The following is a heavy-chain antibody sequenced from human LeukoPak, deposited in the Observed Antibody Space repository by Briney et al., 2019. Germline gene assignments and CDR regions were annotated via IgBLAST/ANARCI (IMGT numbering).Heavy chain of an antibody. J-gene: IGHJ4*02. CDR2: IYYSGST. Sequence: SETLSLTCTVSGGSISSSSYHWGWIRQPPGKGLEWIGSIYYSGSTYYNPSLKSRVTISVDTSKNQFSLKLSSVTAADTAVYYCASYGAAAGGWDDYWGQGTLVTVSS. V-gene: IGHV4-39*07. CDR3: ASYGAAAGGWDDY. CDR1: GGSISSSSYH. D-gene: IGHD6-13*01.